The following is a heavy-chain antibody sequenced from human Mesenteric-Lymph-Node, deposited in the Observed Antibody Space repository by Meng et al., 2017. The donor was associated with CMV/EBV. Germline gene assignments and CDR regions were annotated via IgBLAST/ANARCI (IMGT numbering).Heavy chain of an antibody. CDR1: GGSIGSSSYY. V-gene: IGHV4-39*01. D-gene: IGHD6-19*01. J-gene: IGHJ5*02. Sequence: SETLSLTCTVSGGSIGSSSYYWGWIRQPPGKGLEWIGSIYYSGSTYYNPSLKSRVTISVDTSKNQFSLKLSSVTAADTAVYYCARHNSSGPSWDWFDPWGQGTLVTVSS. CDR3: ARHNSSGPSWDWFDP. CDR2: IYYSGST.